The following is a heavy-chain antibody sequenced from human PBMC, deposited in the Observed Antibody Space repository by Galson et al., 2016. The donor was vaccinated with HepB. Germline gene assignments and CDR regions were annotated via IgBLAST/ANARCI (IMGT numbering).Heavy chain of an antibody. CDR2: FTAVGDKT. CDR3: ARDTRHLQYSSSFDD. CDR1: GFTFSTYG. J-gene: IGHJ4*02. V-gene: IGHV3-23*01. Sequence: SLRLSCAASGFTFSTYGMRWVRQAPGQRLECVSGFTAVGDKTYYAESVQGRFTISRDTSKSTLYLQMNSLRAEDTALYFCARDTRHLQYSSSFDDWGLGTLVTVSS. D-gene: IGHD5-18*01.